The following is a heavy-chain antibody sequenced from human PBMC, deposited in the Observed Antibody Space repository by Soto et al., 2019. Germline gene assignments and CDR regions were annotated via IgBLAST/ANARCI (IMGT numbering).Heavy chain of an antibody. V-gene: IGHV4-30-2*01. Sequence: SETLSLTCTVYGGSISSGGYSWSWIRQPPGKGLEWIGYIYHSGSTYYNPSLKSRVTISVDRSKNQFSLNLSSVTAAADTAVYYCANNLAAPLDYWGQGTLVTVSS. CDR1: GGSISSGGYS. J-gene: IGHJ4*02. CDR2: IYHSGST. D-gene: IGHD6-13*01. CDR3: ANNLAAPLDY.